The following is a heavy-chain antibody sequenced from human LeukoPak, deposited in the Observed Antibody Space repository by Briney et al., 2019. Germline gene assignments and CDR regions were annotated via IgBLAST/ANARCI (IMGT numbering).Heavy chain of an antibody. CDR2: MSGSGGST. J-gene: IGHJ5*02. CDR1: GFTFSSYA. CDR3: AKDLNSSGWYGWFDP. V-gene: IGHV3-23*01. D-gene: IGHD6-19*01. Sequence: GGSLRLSCAASGFTFSSYALSWVRQAPGKGLEWVSAMSGSGGSTYYADSVKGRFTISRDNSKNTLYLQMNSLRAEDTAVYYCAKDLNSSGWYGWFDPWGQGTLVTVSS.